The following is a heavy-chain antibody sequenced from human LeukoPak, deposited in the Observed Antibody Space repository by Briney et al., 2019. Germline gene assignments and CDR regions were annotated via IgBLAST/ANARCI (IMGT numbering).Heavy chain of an antibody. CDR2: LSGSGGST. Sequence: GGPLTLSCEASGFTFSRHAMSWPRQAPGKGLECVSSLSGSGGSTYCAESVKGRLTVSRDNSRNMLYLEMNSLRDEDTAVYYCAKFQANYYDSSGYGCFDYWGQRVLVTVSS. V-gene: IGHV3-23*01. CDR1: GFTFSRHA. J-gene: IGHJ4*02. CDR3: AKFQANYYDSSGYGCFDY. D-gene: IGHD3-22*01.